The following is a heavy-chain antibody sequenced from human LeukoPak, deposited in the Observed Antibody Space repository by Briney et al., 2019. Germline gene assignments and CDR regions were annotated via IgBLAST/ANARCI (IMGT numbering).Heavy chain of an antibody. V-gene: IGHV1-2*02. J-gene: IGHJ5*02. CDR1: GYTFTSYY. CDR2: INPNSGGT. D-gene: IGHD3-22*01. CDR3: ARGGYYDSSGYFWFDP. Sequence: ASVKVSCKASGYTFTSYYMHWVRQAPGQGLEWMGWINPNSGGTNYAQNFQGRVTMTKDTSISTAYMELTRLTSADTAVYYCARGGYYDSSGYFWFDPWGQGTLVTVSS.